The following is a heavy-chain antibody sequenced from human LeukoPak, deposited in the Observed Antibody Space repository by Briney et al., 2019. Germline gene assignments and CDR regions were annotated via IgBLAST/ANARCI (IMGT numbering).Heavy chain of an antibody. D-gene: IGHD3-3*01. CDR1: GGTFSSCA. CDR2: VIPIFGTA. Sequence: SVKVSCKASGGTFSSCAISWVRQAPGQGLEWMGGVIPIFGTANYAQKFQGRVTITTDESTSTAYMELSSLRSEDTAVYYCARGPFCSGYYTPGYYYYYRDVCGKGTTVTVSS. CDR3: ARGPFCSGYYTPGYYYYYRDV. J-gene: IGHJ6*03. V-gene: IGHV1-69*05.